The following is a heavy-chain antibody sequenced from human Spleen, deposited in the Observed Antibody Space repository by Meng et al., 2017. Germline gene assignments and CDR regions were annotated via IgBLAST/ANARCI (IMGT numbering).Heavy chain of an antibody. Sequence: QVQVQQWGAGLVKPSGTLSLTCAFYGGSFSAYDWSWIRQPPGKGLEWLGQINHSGSTNDNPSLKSRVTISIDTSRNQLSLKLSSVTAADTAVYYCRLAYCMGDCVDYWGQGTLVTVSS. CDR1: GGSFSAYD. CDR2: INHSGST. CDR3: RLAYCMGDCVDY. D-gene: IGHD2-21*01. J-gene: IGHJ4*02. V-gene: IGHV4-34*01.